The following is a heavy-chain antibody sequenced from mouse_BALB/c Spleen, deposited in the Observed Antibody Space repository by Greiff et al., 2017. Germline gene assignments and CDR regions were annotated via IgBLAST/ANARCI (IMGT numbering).Heavy chain of an antibody. CDR2: FYPGSGSI. V-gene: IGHV1-62-2*01. CDR3: ARHDPRDAMDY. Sequence: VQLHQSGAGLVKPGASVKLSCKASGYTFTEYIIRWVKQRSGQGLEWIGWFYPGSGSIKYNEKFKVKATLTVDKSSSTVYMELSRLTSEDSAVYFCARHDPRDAMDYWGQGTSVTVSS. J-gene: IGHJ4*01. CDR1: GYTFTEYI.